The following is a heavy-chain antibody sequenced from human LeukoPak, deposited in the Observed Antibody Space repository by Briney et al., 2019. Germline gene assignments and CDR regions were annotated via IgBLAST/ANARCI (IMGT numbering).Heavy chain of an antibody. D-gene: IGHD3-10*01. Sequence: GAPVKVSCKASGFTFSGYYMHCVRQAPGQGLEWMAWISPNSGGTNYVQKFQGRVTVTRDTSISTDYMEISGLTSDDTALYYCAREPSGSGGYDYWGQGTLVTVSS. CDR3: AREPSGSGGYDY. CDR2: ISPNSGGT. J-gene: IGHJ4*02. V-gene: IGHV1-2*02. CDR1: GFTFSGYY.